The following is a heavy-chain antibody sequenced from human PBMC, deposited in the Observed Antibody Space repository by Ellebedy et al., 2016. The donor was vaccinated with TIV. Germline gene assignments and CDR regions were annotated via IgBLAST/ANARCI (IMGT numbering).Heavy chain of an antibody. CDR1: EFTFSTYS. J-gene: IGHJ3*02. CDR3: ARVRSSAFEI. CDR2: IYTGDST. Sequence: GESLKISCAASEFTFSTYSMNWVRRAPGKGLEWVSYIYTGDSTYHADSVKGRFTISRDNSKNTVSLQMNSLRVEDTAVYYCARVRSSAFEIWGQGTMVTVSS. V-gene: IGHV3-53*01.